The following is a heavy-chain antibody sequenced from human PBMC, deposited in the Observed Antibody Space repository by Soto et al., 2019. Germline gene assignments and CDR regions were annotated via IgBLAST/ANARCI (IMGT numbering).Heavy chain of an antibody. Sequence: SETLSLTRTVSGGSISSGGYYWSWIRQHPGKGLEWIGYIYYSGSTYYNPSLKSRVTISVDTSKNQFSLKLSSATAADTAVYYCARGGVAARPIYYYYYMDVWGKGTTVTVSS. D-gene: IGHD6-6*01. CDR2: IYYSGST. CDR3: ARGGVAARPIYYYYYMDV. J-gene: IGHJ6*03. V-gene: IGHV4-31*03. CDR1: GGSISSGGYY.